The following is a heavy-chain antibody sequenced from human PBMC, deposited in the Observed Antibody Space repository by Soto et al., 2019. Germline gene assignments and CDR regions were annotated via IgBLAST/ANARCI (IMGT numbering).Heavy chain of an antibody. CDR1: EFNVNSGP. Sequence: EGSLRLSCVGFEFNVNSGPVSWVRQASGEGPEWVSIIYAAGNRYYADSVKGRFTISGDDSQNTVFLQMNGLKTEDTAVYYCARTVDYSLDRAWFDPWGQGTLVTVSS. D-gene: IGHD6-13*01. CDR2: IYAAGNR. J-gene: IGHJ5*02. V-gene: IGHV3-66*01. CDR3: ARTVDYSLDRAWFDP.